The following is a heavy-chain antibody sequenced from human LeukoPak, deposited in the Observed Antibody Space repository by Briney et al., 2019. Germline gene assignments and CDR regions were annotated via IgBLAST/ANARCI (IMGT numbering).Heavy chain of an antibody. J-gene: IGHJ4*02. CDR2: ISGSDGSA. V-gene: IGHV3-23*01. CDR3: ATQTTVTTAFDY. CDR1: GFTFSSYA. D-gene: IGHD4-17*01. Sequence: GGSLRLSCAASGFTFSSYAMSWVRQAPGKGLEWVSAISGSDGSAYYADSVKGRFTISRDNSKNTVYLQMNSLRAEDTAVYYCATQTTVTTAFDYWGQGTLVTVSS.